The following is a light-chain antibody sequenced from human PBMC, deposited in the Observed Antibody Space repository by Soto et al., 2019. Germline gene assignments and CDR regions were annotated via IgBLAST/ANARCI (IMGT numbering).Light chain of an antibody. CDR2: DAS. V-gene: IGKV1-5*01. Sequence: DIPMTQSPSTLYASVGDRVTITCRASQSFNRWLAWYQQKPGKAPNLLIYDASRLQSGVPSRLSGSGTGTEFTLTISSLQPDDFATYYCQQYNSYPLTFGGGTKVEIK. CDR3: QQYNSYPLT. CDR1: QSFNRW. J-gene: IGKJ4*01.